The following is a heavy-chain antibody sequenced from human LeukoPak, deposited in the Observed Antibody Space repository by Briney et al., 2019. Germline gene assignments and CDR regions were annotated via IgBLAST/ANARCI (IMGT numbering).Heavy chain of an antibody. Sequence: GGSLRLSCAASGFTLSSYAMSWVRQGPGKGLEWVSAISVSGNTYHADSVKGRFTISRDSSKNTLYLQMNSLRAEDTAVYYCARGTTALMDVWGKGTTVTVSS. V-gene: IGHV3-23*01. J-gene: IGHJ6*03. D-gene: IGHD2-21*02. CDR2: ISVSGNT. CDR3: ARGTTALMDV. CDR1: GFTLSSYA.